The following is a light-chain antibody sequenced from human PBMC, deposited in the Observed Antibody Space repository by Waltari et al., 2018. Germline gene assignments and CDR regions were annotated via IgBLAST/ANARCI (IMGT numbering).Light chain of an antibody. J-gene: IGLJ2*01. CDR1: SGDVGGYDF. CDR2: DVT. V-gene: IGLV2-11*01. Sequence: QSALTQPRSVSGSPGQSVTISCTGSSGDVGGYDFVTWYQQHPVKAPKLIIYDVTKRPSGVPDRFAGSKSGNTASLTISGLQAGDAGYYCCYSYAGASGAVFGGGTKLTVL. CDR3: YSYAGASGAV.